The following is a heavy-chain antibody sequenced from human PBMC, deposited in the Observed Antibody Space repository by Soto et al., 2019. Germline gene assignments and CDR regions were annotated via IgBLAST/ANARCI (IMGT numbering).Heavy chain of an antibody. J-gene: IGHJ4*02. V-gene: IGHV3-30-3*01. CDR3: AGGRDTANRVSGY. D-gene: IGHD5-18*01. CDR1: GFSSTSYS. Sequence: GGSLRLSCAASGFSSTSYSMHWVRQAPGKGLEWLAIISYDGTIKYYTDSVKGRFTISRDNSKNTLYLEMNSLRAEDTAVYYCAGGRDTANRVSGYWGQGTLVTVSS. CDR2: ISYDGTIK.